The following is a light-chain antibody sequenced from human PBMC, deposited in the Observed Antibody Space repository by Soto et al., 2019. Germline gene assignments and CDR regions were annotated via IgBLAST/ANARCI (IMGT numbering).Light chain of an antibody. V-gene: IGKV3-20*01. CDR1: QIVSSRY. CDR2: RAS. CDR3: QQYSDSPPT. Sequence: EIVLTQSPFTLSRSPVDRSTRSFMASQIVSSRYLSWYHQKPGQAPRLLLLRASDRATGIPDRFSGSGSGTDFTLTIDRLEPEDFAMYYCQQYSDSPPTFGQGTQVDI. J-gene: IGKJ1*01.